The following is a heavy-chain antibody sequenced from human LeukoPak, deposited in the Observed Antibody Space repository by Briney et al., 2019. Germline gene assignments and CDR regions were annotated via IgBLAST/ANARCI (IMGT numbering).Heavy chain of an antibody. CDR2: IYPGDSDT. CDR3: AIPDTPYLI. V-gene: IGHV5-51*01. Sequence: GESLKISCKGSGYSFISNWIGWVRQMPGKGLEWMGIIYPGDSDTRYSPSFQGQVTVSADKSISTAYLQWSSLKASDTAMFYCAIPDTPYLIWGQGTLVTVSS. D-gene: IGHD5-18*01. J-gene: IGHJ4*02. CDR1: GYSFISNW.